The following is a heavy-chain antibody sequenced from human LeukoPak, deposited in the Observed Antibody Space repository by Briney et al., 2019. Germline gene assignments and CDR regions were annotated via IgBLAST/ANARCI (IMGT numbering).Heavy chain of an antibody. CDR3: ARQNYYNSSGYIEMLDY. CDR2: IYYSGST. CDR1: GGSISSYY. V-gene: IGHV4-59*08. J-gene: IGHJ4*02. Sequence: PSETLSLTCTVSGGSISSYYWSWIRQPPGKGLEWIGYIYYSGSTNYNPSLKSRVTISVDTSKNQFSLKLSSVTAADTAVYYCARQNYYNSSGYIEMLDYWGQGTLVTVSS. D-gene: IGHD3-22*01.